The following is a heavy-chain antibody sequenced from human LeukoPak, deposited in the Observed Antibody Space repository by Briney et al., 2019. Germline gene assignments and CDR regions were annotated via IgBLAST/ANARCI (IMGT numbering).Heavy chain of an antibody. CDR2: IYYSGST. Sequence: SETLSLTCTVSGGSISSSSYYRGWIRQPPGKGLEWIGSIYYSGSTYYNPSLKSRVTISVDTSKNQFSLKLSSVTAADTAVYYCARPGIAAAGPIDYYGMDVWGQGTTVTVFS. D-gene: IGHD6-13*01. CDR1: GGSISSSSYY. J-gene: IGHJ6*02. CDR3: ARPGIAAAGPIDYYGMDV. V-gene: IGHV4-39*01.